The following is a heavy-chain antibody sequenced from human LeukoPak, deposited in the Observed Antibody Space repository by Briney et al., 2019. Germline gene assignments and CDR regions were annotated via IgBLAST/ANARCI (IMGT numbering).Heavy chain of an antibody. CDR1: GFTFSSYW. J-gene: IGHJ6*03. Sequence: GGSLRLSCAASGFTFSSYWMHWVRQAPGKGLVWVSRINSDGSSTSYADSVKGRFTISRDNAKNTLYLQVNSLRAEDTAVYYCARGTSSVFYYYYYMDVWGKGTTVTVSS. D-gene: IGHD3-22*01. CDR2: INSDGSST. V-gene: IGHV3-74*01. CDR3: ARGTSSVFYYYYYMDV.